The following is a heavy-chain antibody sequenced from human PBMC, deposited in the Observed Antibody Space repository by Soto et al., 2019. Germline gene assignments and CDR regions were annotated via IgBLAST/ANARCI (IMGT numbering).Heavy chain of an antibody. D-gene: IGHD2-21*02. V-gene: IGHV3-30*03. CDR1: GFTFSNYG. J-gene: IGHJ4*02. Sequence: GGSLRLSCAASGFTFSNYGMHWVRQAPGKGLEWVASISYDGKIKYYTDSVMGRITITRDNSLITLYLQMNSLRAEYTAVGFCARDWALFHTASRGIFDRWGQGILVTVSS. CDR2: ISYDGKIK. CDR3: ARDWALFHTASRGIFDR.